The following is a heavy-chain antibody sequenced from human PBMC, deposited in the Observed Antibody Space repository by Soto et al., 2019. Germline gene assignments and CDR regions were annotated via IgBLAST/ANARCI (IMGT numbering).Heavy chain of an antibody. V-gene: IGHV3-30*18. Sequence: GSLRLSCAASGFTFSSYGMHWVRQAPGKGLEWVAVISYDGSNKYYADSVKGRFTISRDNSKNKLYLQMNSLRAEDTALYYCAKSFSSNWYDYFDYWGQGSLVTVSS. CDR3: AKSFSSNWYDYFDY. CDR2: ISYDGSNK. CDR1: GFTFSSYG. D-gene: IGHD6-13*01. J-gene: IGHJ4*02.